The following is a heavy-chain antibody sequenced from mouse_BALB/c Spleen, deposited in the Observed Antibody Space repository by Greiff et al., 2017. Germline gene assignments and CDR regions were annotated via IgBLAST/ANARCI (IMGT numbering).Heavy chain of an antibody. CDR1: GFAFSSYD. CDR2: ISSGGGST. J-gene: IGHJ4*01. Sequence: EVMLVESGGGLVKPGGSLKLSCAASGFAFSSYDMSWVRQTPEKRLEWVAYISSGGGSTYYPDTVKGRFTISRDNAKNTLYLQMSSLKSEDTAMYYCARHTLRYAMDYWGQGTSVTVSS. V-gene: IGHV5-12-1*01. CDR3: ARHTLRYAMDY. D-gene: IGHD1-1*01.